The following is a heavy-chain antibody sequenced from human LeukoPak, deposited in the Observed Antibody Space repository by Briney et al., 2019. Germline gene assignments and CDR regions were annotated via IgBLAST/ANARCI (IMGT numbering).Heavy chain of an antibody. D-gene: IGHD1-26*01. V-gene: IGHV3-7*03. J-gene: IGHJ6*02. Sequence: GGSLRLSCAASGFTFSSYWMNWARQAPGKGLEWVASINHNGNVNYYVDSVKGRFTISRDNAKNSLYLQMSNLRAEDTAVYYCARVRSGSSAGNYGMDVWGQGTTVTVSS. CDR2: INHNGNVN. CDR3: ARVRSGSSAGNYGMDV. CDR1: GFTFSSYW.